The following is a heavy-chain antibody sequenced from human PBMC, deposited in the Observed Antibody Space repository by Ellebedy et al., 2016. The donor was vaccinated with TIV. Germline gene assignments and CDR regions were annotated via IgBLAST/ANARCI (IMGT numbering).Heavy chain of an antibody. Sequence: ASVKVSCKVSGYTLTELSMHWVRQAPGKGLEWMGGFDPEDGETIYAQKFQGRVTMTEDTSTDTAYMELSSLRSEDTAVYYCARESLGFYYGSGSYYQLEAFDIWGQGTMVTVSS. V-gene: IGHV1-24*01. J-gene: IGHJ3*02. CDR1: GYTLTELS. D-gene: IGHD3-10*01. CDR2: FDPEDGET. CDR3: ARESLGFYYGSGSYYQLEAFDI.